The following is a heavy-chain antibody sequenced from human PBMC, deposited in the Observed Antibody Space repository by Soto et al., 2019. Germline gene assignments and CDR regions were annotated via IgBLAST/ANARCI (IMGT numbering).Heavy chain of an antibody. Sequence: EVQLVESGGGLVQPGGSLRLSCAASGFTFSSYSMNWVRQAPGKGLEWVSYISSTSSTIYYADSVKGRFTNSRDNAKNSLYLQMNSLRDEDTAVYYCARDPDPSSHGYPGPGDYWGQGTLVTVSS. CDR3: ARDPDPSSHGYPGPGDY. CDR1: GFTFSSYS. D-gene: IGHD6-13*01. J-gene: IGHJ4*02. V-gene: IGHV3-48*02. CDR2: ISSTSSTI.